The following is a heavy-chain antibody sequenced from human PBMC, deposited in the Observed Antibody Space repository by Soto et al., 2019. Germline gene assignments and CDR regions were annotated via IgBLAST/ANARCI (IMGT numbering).Heavy chain of an antibody. CDR2: LSYLGTT. CDR3: ATGRSDSDWYEEHF. V-gene: IGHV4-39*01. Sequence: SETLSLTCTVSNDSIRSGTYYWAWIRQPPGRGLEWMGSLSYLGTTDYNPSLKSRVTISKDASKNQFSLKLTSVTAADTAVYYCATGRSDSDWYEEHFWGRGTLVTVSS. CDR1: NDSIRSGTYY. J-gene: IGHJ4*02. D-gene: IGHD6-19*01.